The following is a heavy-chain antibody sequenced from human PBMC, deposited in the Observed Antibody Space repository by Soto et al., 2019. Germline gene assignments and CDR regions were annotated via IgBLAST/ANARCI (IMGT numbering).Heavy chain of an antibody. CDR3: ARDYSGSYSGAFDI. Sequence: PGGSLRLSCGASGFTFSSYGMHWVRQAPGKGLEWVSSISSSSSYIYYADSVKGRFTISRDNAKNSLYLQMNSLRAEDTAVYYCARDYSGSYSGAFDIWGQGTMVTVSS. D-gene: IGHD1-26*01. CDR2: ISSSSSYI. V-gene: IGHV3-21*01. CDR1: GFTFSSYG. J-gene: IGHJ3*02.